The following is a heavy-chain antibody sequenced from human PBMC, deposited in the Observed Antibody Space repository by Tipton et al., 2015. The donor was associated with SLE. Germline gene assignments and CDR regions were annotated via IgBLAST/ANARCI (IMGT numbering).Heavy chain of an antibody. CDR2: IRYDGSNK. V-gene: IGHV3-30*02. D-gene: IGHD1-26*01. CDR3: ANGRVGATTWFAP. J-gene: IGHJ5*02. Sequence: SLRLSCAASGFTFSSYGMHWVRQAPGKGLEWVAFIRYDGSNKYYADSVKGRFTISRDNSKNTLYLQMNSLRAEDTAVYYCANGRVGATTWFAPWGQGTLVTVSS. CDR1: GFTFSSYG.